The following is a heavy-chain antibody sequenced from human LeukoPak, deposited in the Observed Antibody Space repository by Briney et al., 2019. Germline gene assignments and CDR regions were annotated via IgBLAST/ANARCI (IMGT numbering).Heavy chain of an antibody. Sequence: SETLSLTCTVSGGSISSSSYYWGWIRQPPGKGLEWIGSIYYSGSTYYNPSLKSRVTISVDTFKNQFSLKLSSVTAADTAVYYCASRRAIFGVVDYWGQGTLVTVSS. J-gene: IGHJ4*02. CDR1: GGSISSSSYY. CDR2: IYYSGST. CDR3: ASRRAIFGVVDY. V-gene: IGHV4-39*01. D-gene: IGHD3-3*01.